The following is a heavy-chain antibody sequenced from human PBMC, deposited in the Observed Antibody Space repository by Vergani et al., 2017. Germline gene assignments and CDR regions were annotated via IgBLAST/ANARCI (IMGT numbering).Heavy chain of an antibody. CDR3: AKDYNIMGALHY. J-gene: IGHJ4*02. D-gene: IGHD5-12*01. CDR1: GLTFNIYA. CDR2: ITYNGGLT. V-gene: IGHV3-23*01. Sequence: EVRLLESGGGLVQPGGSLRLSCAASGLTFNIYAMSWVRQAPGKGLEWVSTITYNGGLTYLADSVTGRFTISRDNSKNTLFLQLKTLRAEDTVVYYCAKDYNIMGALHYWGQGTLVAVSS.